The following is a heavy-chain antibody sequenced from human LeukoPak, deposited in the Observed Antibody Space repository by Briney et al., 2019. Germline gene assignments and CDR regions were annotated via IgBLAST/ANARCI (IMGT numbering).Heavy chain of an antibody. D-gene: IGHD6-13*01. J-gene: IGHJ6*03. CDR2: ITPILGIA. Sequence: ASVKVSCKASGGTFSSYAMSWVRQAPGQGLEWMGRITPILGIANYAQKFQGRVTITADKSTSTAYMELSSLRSEDTAVYYCARVRERAAADYYYYYMDVWGKGTTVTVSS. CDR3: ARVRERAAADYYYYYMDV. V-gene: IGHV1-69*04. CDR1: GGTFSSYA.